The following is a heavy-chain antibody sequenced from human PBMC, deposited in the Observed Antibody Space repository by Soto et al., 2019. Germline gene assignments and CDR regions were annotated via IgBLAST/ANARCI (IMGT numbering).Heavy chain of an antibody. CDR3: ARGADLMQYSSSWWRIKEVYYYYGMDV. V-gene: IGHV1-2*04. Sequence: ASVKVSCKASGYTFTGYYMHWVRQAPGQGLEWMGWINPNSGGTNYAQKFQGWVTMTRDTSISTAYMELSRLRSDDTAVYYCARGADLMQYSSSWWRIKEVYYYYGMDVWGQGTTVTVYS. D-gene: IGHD6-13*01. J-gene: IGHJ6*02. CDR1: GYTFTGYY. CDR2: INPNSGGT.